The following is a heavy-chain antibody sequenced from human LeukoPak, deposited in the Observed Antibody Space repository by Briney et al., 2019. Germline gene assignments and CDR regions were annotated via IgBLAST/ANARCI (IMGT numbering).Heavy chain of an antibody. CDR1: GFTFSNYL. D-gene: IGHD3-16*01. CDR3: VRAGPGGWQPSDY. J-gene: IGHJ4*02. V-gene: IGHV3-30*04. CDR2: ISPDGKNK. Sequence: GKSLRLSCAASGFTFSNYLMHWVRQVPGKGLDWVADISPDGKNKYYADSVQGRFTISRDNSKNIVSLDMISLRTEDTAIYYCVRAGPGGWQPSDYWGRGTLVTASS.